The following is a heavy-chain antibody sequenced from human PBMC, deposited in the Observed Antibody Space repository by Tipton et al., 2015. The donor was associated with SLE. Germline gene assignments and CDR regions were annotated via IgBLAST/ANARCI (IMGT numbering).Heavy chain of an antibody. CDR2: IFRSGNA. CDR1: GDSINSGDYS. J-gene: IGHJ3*02. Sequence: TLSLTCAVSGDSINSGDYSWSWIRQPPGKGLEWIGYIFRSGNAYYNPPLNSRVTLSLDMSRNQFSLRLKSVTAADSALYYCVRGEADVFHIWGQGTVVSVSS. V-gene: IGHV4-30-2*01. CDR3: VRGEADVFHI.